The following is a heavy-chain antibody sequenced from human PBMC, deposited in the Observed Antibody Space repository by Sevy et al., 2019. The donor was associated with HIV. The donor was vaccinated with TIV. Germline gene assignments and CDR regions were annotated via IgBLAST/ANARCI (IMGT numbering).Heavy chain of an antibody. CDR3: TRHRPFTGDIVTGYLDY. J-gene: IGHJ4*02. V-gene: IGHV5-51*01. Sequence: GESLKISCKISGYTFTNYWIAWVRLMPGRGLEWMGVIHPADSDTRYSPSFQGHVTIPADQSASTTYLQWSSLEAWDSAIDYCTRHRPFTGDIVTGYLDYWGQGTLVTVSS. CDR1: GYTFTNYW. D-gene: IGHD3-9*01. CDR2: IHPADSDT.